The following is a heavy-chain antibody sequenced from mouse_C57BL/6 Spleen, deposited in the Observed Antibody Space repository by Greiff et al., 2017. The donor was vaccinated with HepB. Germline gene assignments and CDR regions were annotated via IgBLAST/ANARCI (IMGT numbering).Heavy chain of an antibody. CDR1: GYTFTDYY. J-gene: IGHJ3*01. V-gene: IGHV1-26*01. Sequence: DVQLQESGPELVKPGASVKISCKASGYTFTDYYMNWVKQSHGKSLEWIGDINPNNSGTSYNQKFKGKATLTVDKSSSTAYMELRSLTSEDSAFYYCARYSNAFAYWGQGTLVTVSA. CDR2: INPNNSGT. CDR3: ARYSNAFAY. D-gene: IGHD2-5*01.